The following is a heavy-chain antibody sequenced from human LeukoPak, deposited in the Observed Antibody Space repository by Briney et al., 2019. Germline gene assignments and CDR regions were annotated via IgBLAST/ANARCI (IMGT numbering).Heavy chain of an antibody. CDR3: AKEGRSLQTY. J-gene: IGHJ4*02. CDR2: IWYDGSNK. D-gene: IGHD5-24*01. V-gene: IGHV3-33*06. CDR1: GFTFSSYG. Sequence: GGSLRLSCAASGFTFSSYGMHWVRQAPGKGLEWVAVIWYDGSNKYYADSVKGRFIISRDNSKNTLYLQMNSLRVEDTAVYYCAKEGRSLQTYWGQGTLVTVSS.